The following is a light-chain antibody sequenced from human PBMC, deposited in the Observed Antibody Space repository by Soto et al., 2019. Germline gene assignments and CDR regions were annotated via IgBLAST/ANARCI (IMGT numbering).Light chain of an antibody. CDR2: DVS. V-gene: IGLV2-14*03. J-gene: IGLJ2*01. CDR1: TSDVGTYDY. CDR3: SSYTTGSTLV. Sequence: QSALTQPASVSGSPGQSITISCTGTTSDVGTYDYVSWYQQHPDKAPKLMIYDVSNRPSGVSNRFSGSKSGNTASLTISGLQAEDEGDYYCSSYTTGSTLVFGGGTKVTVL.